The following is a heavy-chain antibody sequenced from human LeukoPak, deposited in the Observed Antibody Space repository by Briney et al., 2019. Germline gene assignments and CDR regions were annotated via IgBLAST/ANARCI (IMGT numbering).Heavy chain of an antibody. CDR3: ARGGYCSSTSCYWHWRYYYYYYYMDV. CDR1: GYTFTSYD. J-gene: IGHJ6*03. D-gene: IGHD2-2*01. V-gene: IGHV1-8*01. CDR2: MNPNSGNT. Sequence: ASVRVSCKDSGYTFTSYDINWVRQATGQGLEWMGWMNPNSGNTGYAQKFQGRVTMTRNTSISTAYMELSSLRSEDTAVYYCARGGYCSSTSCYWHWRYYYYYYYMDVWGKGTTVTVSS.